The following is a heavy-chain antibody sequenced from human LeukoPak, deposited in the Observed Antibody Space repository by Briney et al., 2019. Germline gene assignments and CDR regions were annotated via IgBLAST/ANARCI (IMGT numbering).Heavy chain of an antibody. V-gene: IGHV3-21*01. CDR2: VSSANNYI. D-gene: IGHD1-26*01. Sequence: GGSPRLSCAASGFTFSSYSMNWVRQAPGKGLEWVSSVSSANNYIYYTDSVKGRFTISRDNAKNSLYLQMNSLRAEDTAIYYCARDIGGSFYGRPFDYWGQGTLVTVSS. CDR3: ARDIGGSFYGRPFDY. CDR1: GFTFSSYS. J-gene: IGHJ4*02.